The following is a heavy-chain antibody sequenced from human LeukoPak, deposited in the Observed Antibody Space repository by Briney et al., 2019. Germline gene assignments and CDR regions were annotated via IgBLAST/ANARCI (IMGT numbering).Heavy chain of an antibody. CDR1: GFTFSSYA. CDR2: ISYDGSNK. CDR3: ASLGVGAIYFDY. J-gene: IGHJ4*02. D-gene: IGHD1-26*01. Sequence: GGSLRLSCAASGFTFSSYAMHWVRQAPGKGLEWVAVISYDGSNKYYADSVKGRFTISRDNSKNTLYLQMYSLRAEDTAVYYCASLGVGAIYFDYWGQGTLVTVSS. V-gene: IGHV3-30-3*01.